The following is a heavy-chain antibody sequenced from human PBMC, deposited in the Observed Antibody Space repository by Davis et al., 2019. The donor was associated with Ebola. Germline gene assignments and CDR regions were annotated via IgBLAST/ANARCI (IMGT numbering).Heavy chain of an antibody. V-gene: IGHV1-18*01. Sequence: ASVKVSCKASGYTFTSYGISWVRQAPGQGLEWMGWISAYNDNTNYAQKLQGRVTMTTDTSTSTAYMELRSLRSDDTAVYYCARARRYGDYAEYFQHWGQGTLVTVSS. D-gene: IGHD4-17*01. CDR3: ARARRYGDYAEYFQH. CDR1: GYTFTSYG. CDR2: ISAYNDNT. J-gene: IGHJ1*01.